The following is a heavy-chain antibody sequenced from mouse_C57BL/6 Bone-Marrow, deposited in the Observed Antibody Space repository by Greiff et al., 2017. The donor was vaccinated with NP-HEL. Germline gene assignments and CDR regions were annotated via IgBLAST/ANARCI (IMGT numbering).Heavy chain of an antibody. CDR3: ARSGDGSDWYFDV. CDR2: IYPRSGNT. J-gene: IGHJ1*03. V-gene: IGHV1-81*01. CDR1: GYTFTSYG. Sequence: VQLQESGAELAGPGASVKLSCKASGYTFTSYGISWVKQRTGQGLEWIGEIYPRSGNTYYNEKFKGKATLTADKSSSTAYMELRSLTAEDSAVYFCARSGDGSDWYFDVWGTGTTVTVSS. D-gene: IGHD1-1*01.